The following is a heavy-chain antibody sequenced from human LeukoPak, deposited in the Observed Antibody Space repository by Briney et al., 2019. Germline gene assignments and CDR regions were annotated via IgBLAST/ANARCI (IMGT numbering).Heavy chain of an antibody. D-gene: IGHD2-2*01. CDR2: IYYSGST. CDR3: ARVSPRRQLLLSV. V-gene: IGHV4-59*02. Sequence: SETLSLTCTVSGGSVGSYYRSWIRQPPGKGLEWIGYIYYSGSTNYNPSLKSRVTMSVDTSKNQFSLKLTSVTAADTAVYYCARVSPRRQLLLSVWGQGTLATVSS. CDR1: GGSVGSYY. J-gene: IGHJ4*02.